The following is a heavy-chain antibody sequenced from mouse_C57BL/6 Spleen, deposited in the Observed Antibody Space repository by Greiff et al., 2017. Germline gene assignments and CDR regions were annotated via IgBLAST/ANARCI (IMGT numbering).Heavy chain of an antibody. Sequence: QVQLQQSGPELVKPGASVKISCKASGYAFSSSWMNWVKQRPGKGLEWIGRIYPGDGDTNYNGKFKGKATLTADKSSSTAYMQLSSLTSEDSAVYFCARSYYYGSSFKDYWGQGTTLKVSS. J-gene: IGHJ2*01. CDR1: GYAFSSSW. CDR3: ARSYYYGSSFKDY. V-gene: IGHV1-82*01. CDR2: IYPGDGDT. D-gene: IGHD1-1*01.